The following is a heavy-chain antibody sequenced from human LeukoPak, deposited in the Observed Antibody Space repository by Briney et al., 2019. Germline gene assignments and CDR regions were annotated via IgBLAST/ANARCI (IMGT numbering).Heavy chain of an antibody. CDR3: ARSDSDAFDI. V-gene: IGHV4-59*12. J-gene: IGHJ3*02. CDR1: GGSMSPYH. CDR2: IYYSGST. Sequence: TSETLSLTCTVSGGSMSPYHWGWIRQPPGKGLEWTGYIYYSGSTNYNPSLNSRVTISVDTSKNQFSLKLSSVTAADTAVYYCARSDSDAFDIWGQGTMVTVSS.